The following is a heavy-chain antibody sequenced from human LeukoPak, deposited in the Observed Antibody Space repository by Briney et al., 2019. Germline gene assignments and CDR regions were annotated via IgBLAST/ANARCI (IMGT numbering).Heavy chain of an antibody. CDR3: ARDAYDTSAYYYFDY. Sequence: PGGSLRLSCAASGFTFNSCDMNWVRQAPGKGLELVSYITGSSSTIYYADSVKGRFTISRDNAKNSLYLQMNSLRDEDTAVYYCARDAYDTSAYYYFDYWGQGTLVTVSS. CDR2: ITGSSSTI. J-gene: IGHJ4*02. D-gene: IGHD3-22*01. CDR1: GFTFNSCD. V-gene: IGHV3-48*02.